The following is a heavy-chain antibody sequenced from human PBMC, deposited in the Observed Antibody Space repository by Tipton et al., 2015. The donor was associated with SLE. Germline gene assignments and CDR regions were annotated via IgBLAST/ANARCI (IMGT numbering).Heavy chain of an antibody. CDR1: GGSISSDDYY. V-gene: IGHV4-31*03. Sequence: GLVKPSQTLSLTCTVSGGSISSDDYYWTWIRQHPGKGLEWIGHMSYSGSTYYNPSLKSRITISVDTSKNHFSLKLSSVTAADTAAYYCARGGVGGYDYFDHWGQGTLVTVSS. D-gene: IGHD5-12*01. J-gene: IGHJ4*02. CDR3: ARGGVGGYDYFDH. CDR2: MSYSGST.